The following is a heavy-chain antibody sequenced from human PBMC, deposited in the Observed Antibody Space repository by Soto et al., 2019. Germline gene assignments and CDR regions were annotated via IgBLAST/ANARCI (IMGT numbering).Heavy chain of an antibody. CDR3: AKDRGACGGDCLVNWFDP. Sequence: GGSLRLSCAASGFTFSSYAMSWVRQAPGKGLEWVSAISGSGGSTYYADSVKGRFTISRDNSKNTLYLQMNSLRAGDTAVYYCAKDRGACGGDCLVNWFDPWGQGTLVTVSS. V-gene: IGHV3-23*01. CDR2: ISGSGGST. D-gene: IGHD2-21*02. CDR1: GFTFSSYA. J-gene: IGHJ5*02.